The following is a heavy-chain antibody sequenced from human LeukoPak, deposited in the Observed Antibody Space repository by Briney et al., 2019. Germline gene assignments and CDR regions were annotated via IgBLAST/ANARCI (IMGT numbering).Heavy chain of an antibody. Sequence: PGGSLRLSCAVSGITLSIYGMSWVRQAPGKGLEWVAGISDSGGSTNYADSVKGRFTISRDNPKNTLYLQMNSLRAEDTAVYFCAKRGVVIRVILVGFHKEAYYFESWGQGALVTVSS. D-gene: IGHD3/OR15-3a*01. CDR1: GITLSIYG. CDR2: ISDSGGST. V-gene: IGHV3-23*01. J-gene: IGHJ4*02. CDR3: AKRGVVIRVILVGFHKEAYYFES.